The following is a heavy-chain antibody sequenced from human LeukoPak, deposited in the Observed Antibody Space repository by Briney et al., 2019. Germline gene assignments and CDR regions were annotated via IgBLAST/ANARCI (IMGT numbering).Heavy chain of an antibody. CDR2: INHSGST. D-gene: IGHD2-2*01. V-gene: IGHV4-34*01. CDR3: GRGSPGGDIVVVPAAPAYYFDY. J-gene: IGHJ4*02. CDR1: GGSFSGYY. Sequence: SETLSLTCAVYGGSFSGYYWSWIRQPPGKGLEWIGEINHSGSTNYNPSLKSRVTISVDTSKNQFSLKLSSVTAADTAVYYCGRGSPGGDIVVVPAAPAYYFDYWGQGTLVTVSS.